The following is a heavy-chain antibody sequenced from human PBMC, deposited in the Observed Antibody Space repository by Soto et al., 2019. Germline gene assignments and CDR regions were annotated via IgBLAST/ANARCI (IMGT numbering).Heavy chain of an antibody. D-gene: IGHD6-6*01. J-gene: IGHJ6*02. V-gene: IGHV3-33*01. CDR1: GFTFSSYG. Sequence: PWGSLRLSCAASGFTFSSYGMHWVRQAPGKGLEWVAVIWYDGSNKYYADSVKGRFTISRDNSKNTLYLQMNSLRAEDTAVYYCARDSSSSYYYYYGMDVWGQGTTVTV. CDR3: ARDSSSSYYYYYGMDV. CDR2: IWYDGSNK.